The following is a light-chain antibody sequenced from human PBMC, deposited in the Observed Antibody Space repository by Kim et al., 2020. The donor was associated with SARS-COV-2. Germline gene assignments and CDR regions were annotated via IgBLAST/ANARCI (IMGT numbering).Light chain of an antibody. Sequence: SASVGDGVTITCRASQSITGSLAWYQQKAGKAPKVLIYKASSLKSGVPSRFSGSGSGTEFTLTISSLQPDDFATYYCQQYKNYPLTFGGGTKLEI. CDR2: KAS. CDR1: QSITGS. CDR3: QQYKNYPLT. J-gene: IGKJ4*01. V-gene: IGKV1-5*03.